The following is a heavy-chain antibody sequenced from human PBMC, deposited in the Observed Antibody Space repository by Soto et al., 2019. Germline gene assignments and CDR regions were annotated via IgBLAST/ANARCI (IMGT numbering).Heavy chain of an antibody. CDR3: ARGDSEAAGTFDY. J-gene: IGHJ4*02. CDR2: IYYSGST. CDR1: GGSISSSSYY. D-gene: IGHD6-13*01. V-gene: IGHV4-39*07. Sequence: SETLSLTCTVSGGSISSSSYYWGWIRQPPGKGLEWIGSIYYSGSTYYNPSLKSRVTISVDTSKNQFSLKLSSVTAADTAVYYCARGDSEAAGTFDYWGQGTLVTVS.